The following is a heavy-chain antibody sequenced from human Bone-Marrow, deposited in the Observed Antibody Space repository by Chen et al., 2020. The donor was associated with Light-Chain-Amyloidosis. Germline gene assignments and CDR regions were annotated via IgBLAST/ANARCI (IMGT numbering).Heavy chain of an antibody. CDR3: ARRRDGYNFDY. CDR1: GYTFPNYW. CDR2: IYPDDSDA. V-gene: IGHV5-51*01. J-gene: IGHJ4*02. Sequence: EVKKPGESLKIPCKGSGYTFPNYWIGWVRQTPGKGLEWMGVIYPDDSDARYSPSFEGQVTISADKSIATAYLQWRSLKASDTAMYYCARRRDGYNFDYWGQGTLVTVSS. D-gene: IGHD5-12*01.